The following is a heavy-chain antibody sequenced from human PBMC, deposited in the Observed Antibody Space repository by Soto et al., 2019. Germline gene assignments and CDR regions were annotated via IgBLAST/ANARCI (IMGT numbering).Heavy chain of an antibody. CDR2: IYTSGST. D-gene: IGHD3-10*01. V-gene: IGHV4-4*07. CDR1: GGSISSYY. J-gene: IGHJ4*02. Sequence: SETLSLTCTVSGGSISSYYWSWIRQPAGKGLEWIGRIYTSGSTNYNPSLQSRVTMSVDTSKKQLSLKLSSVTAADTAVYYCARDTQRNYYGAGSLDNWGQGTLVTVSS. CDR3: ARDTQRNYYGAGSLDN.